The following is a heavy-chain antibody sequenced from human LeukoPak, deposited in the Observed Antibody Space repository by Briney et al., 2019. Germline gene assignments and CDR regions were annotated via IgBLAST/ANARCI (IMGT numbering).Heavy chain of an antibody. CDR2: INHSGST. D-gene: IGHD1-14*01. CDR3: ARGPLSRIRRNYFDY. J-gene: IGHJ4*02. V-gene: IGHV4-34*01. CDR1: GGSFSGYY. Sequence: SETLSLTCAVYGGSFSGYYWSWIRQPPGKGLEWIGEINHSGSTNYNPSLESRVTISVDTSKNPFSLQLSSVTDDDTAVYYCARGPLSRIRRNYFDYWGQGTMVTVSS.